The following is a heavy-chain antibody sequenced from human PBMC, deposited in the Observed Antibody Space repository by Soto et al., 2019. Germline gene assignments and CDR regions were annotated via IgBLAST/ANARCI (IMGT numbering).Heavy chain of an antibody. V-gene: IGHV4-34*01. Sequence: SETLSLTCAVYGGSFSGYYWSWIRQPPGKGLEWIGEINHSGSTNYNPSLKSRVTISVDTSKNQFSLKLSSVTAADTAVYYCARVTYYYGSGSYYQYYFDYWGQGTLVTVSS. CDR3: ARVTYYYGSGSYYQYYFDY. CDR2: INHSGST. D-gene: IGHD3-10*01. J-gene: IGHJ4*02. CDR1: GGSFSGYY.